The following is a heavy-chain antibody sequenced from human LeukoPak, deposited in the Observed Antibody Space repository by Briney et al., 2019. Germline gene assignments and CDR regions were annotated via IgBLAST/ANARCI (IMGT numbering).Heavy chain of an antibody. Sequence: SETLSLTCTVSGGSISSYYWSWIRQPPGKGLEWIGYIYYSGSTNYNPSLKRRVTISVDTSKNQFSLKLSSVTAADTAVYYCARRGAYSDIWGQGTMVTVSS. V-gene: IGHV4-59*08. D-gene: IGHD2-21*01. CDR3: ARRGAYSDI. CDR1: GGSISSYY. CDR2: IYYSGST. J-gene: IGHJ3*02.